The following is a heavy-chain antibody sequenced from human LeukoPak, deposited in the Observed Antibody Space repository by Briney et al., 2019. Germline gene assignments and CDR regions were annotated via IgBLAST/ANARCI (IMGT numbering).Heavy chain of an antibody. CDR3: TRGRGMDV. Sequence: GGSLRLSCAASGFTFSNYWMNWVRQVPGKGLECVANIKQDGSEKYYVDSEKGRFTISRDNAKNSLYLQMNSLRAEDTAVYYCTRGRGMDVWGQGTTVTVFS. J-gene: IGHJ6*02. CDR1: GFTFSNYW. CDR2: IKQDGSEK. V-gene: IGHV3-7*01.